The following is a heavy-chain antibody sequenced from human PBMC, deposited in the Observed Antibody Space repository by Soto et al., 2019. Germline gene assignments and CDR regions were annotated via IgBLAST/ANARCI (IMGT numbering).Heavy chain of an antibody. CDR3: GRESLGAKGADH. J-gene: IGHJ4*02. CDR1: GDTFNSYV. Sequence: QVQLVQSGAEVKRPGSSVKVSCESSGDTFNSYVISWVRQAPGQGLEWMGGIIPIIGVTHYAQKFQGRVPISALSSTGTAYMELTKLGFEDTALYYCGRESLGAKGADHWGQGILVTVSS. D-gene: IGHD3-16*01. V-gene: IGHV1-69*17. CDR2: IIPIIGVT.